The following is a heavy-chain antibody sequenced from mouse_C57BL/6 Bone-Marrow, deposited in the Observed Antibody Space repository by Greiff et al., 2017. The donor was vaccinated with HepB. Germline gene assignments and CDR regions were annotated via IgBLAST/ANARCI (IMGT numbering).Heavy chain of an antibody. J-gene: IGHJ2*01. Sequence: EVHLQESGGGLVKPGGSLKLSCAASGFTFSSYAMSWVRQTPEKRLEWVATISDGGSYTYYPDNVKGRFTISRDNAKNNLYLQMSHLKSEDTAMYYCARGKIYFDYWGQGTTLTVSS. V-gene: IGHV5-4*01. CDR2: ISDGGSYT. CDR3: ARGKIYFDY. CDR1: GFTFSSYA.